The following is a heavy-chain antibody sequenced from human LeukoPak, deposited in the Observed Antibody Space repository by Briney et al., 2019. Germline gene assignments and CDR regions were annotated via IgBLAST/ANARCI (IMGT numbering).Heavy chain of an antibody. CDR1: GFTFSTYS. D-gene: IGHD2-21*02. CDR2: ISGSGDTT. J-gene: IGHJ4*01. V-gene: IGHV3-23*01. Sequence: GGSLRLSCAASGFTFSTYSMSWGRQAPGEGLEWVSVISGSGDTTYYADSVKGRFTITRDNSKNTLYLQMNSPTAEDTAAYYCARAQAHCGRDCRSLSDYWGPGTLVTASS. CDR3: ARAQAHCGRDCRSLSDY.